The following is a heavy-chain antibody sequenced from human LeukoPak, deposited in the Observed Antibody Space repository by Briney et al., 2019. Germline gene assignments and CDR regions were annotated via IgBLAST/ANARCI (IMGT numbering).Heavy chain of an antibody. Sequence: GESLKISCKGSGYSFTSYWIGWVRQMPGKGLEWMGIIYPGDSDTRYSPSFQGQVTISADKSISTAYLQWSSLKASDTAMYYCARIQNVVIPAASSNWFDPWGQGTLVTVSS. CDR3: ARIQNVVIPAASSNWFDP. V-gene: IGHV5-51*01. CDR1: GYSFTSYW. D-gene: IGHD2-2*01. J-gene: IGHJ5*01. CDR2: IYPGDSDT.